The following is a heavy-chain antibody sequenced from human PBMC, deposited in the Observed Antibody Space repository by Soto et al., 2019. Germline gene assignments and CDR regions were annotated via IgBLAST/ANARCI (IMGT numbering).Heavy chain of an antibody. Sequence: GSLRLSCAASGFAFSSEWMHWVRQAPGKGLVWVSRIDPYDTGITYADSVKGRFTISRDNAKNTLYLQMNSLRAEDTAVYYCTSDTFGARDSWGQGALVTVSS. CDR3: TSDTFGARDS. V-gene: IGHV3-74*01. CDR1: GFAFSSEW. CDR2: IDPYDTGI. D-gene: IGHD2-15*01. J-gene: IGHJ4*02.